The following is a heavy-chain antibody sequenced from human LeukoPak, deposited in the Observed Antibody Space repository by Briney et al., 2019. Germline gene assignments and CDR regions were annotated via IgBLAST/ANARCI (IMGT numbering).Heavy chain of an antibody. J-gene: IGHJ4*02. CDR2: IKQDGSQK. Sequence: PGGSLRLSCAASGFTFSSYWMGWVRQAPGKGLEWVANIKQDGSQKYYVDSVKGRFTMSRGNAENTLYLQMNSLRAEDTAVYYCARKAAGLTFDYWGQGTLVTVSS. D-gene: IGHD6-13*01. V-gene: IGHV3-7*01. CDR3: ARKAAGLTFDY. CDR1: GFTFSSYW.